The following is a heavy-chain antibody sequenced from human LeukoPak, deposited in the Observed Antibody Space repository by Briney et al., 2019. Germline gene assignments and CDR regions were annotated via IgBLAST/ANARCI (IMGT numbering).Heavy chain of an antibody. J-gene: IGHJ4*02. CDR3: ARDRAYSAFDY. CDR2: INPDGSEK. CDR1: GFTFRTSW. Sequence: GGSLRLSCAVSGFTFRTSWMTWVRQAPGRGLERVAIINPDGSEKYYLESLKGRITISRDNAENPVHLQMNSLKAEDTAIYYCARDRAYSAFDYWGQGTLVTVSS. V-gene: IGHV3-7*03. D-gene: IGHD1-26*01.